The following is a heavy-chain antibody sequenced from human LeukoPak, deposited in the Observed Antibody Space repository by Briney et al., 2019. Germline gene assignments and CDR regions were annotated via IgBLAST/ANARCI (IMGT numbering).Heavy chain of an antibody. CDR1: GFTFSDYY. J-gene: IGHJ4*02. D-gene: IGHD3-10*01. CDR2: ISSSSSYT. Sequence: GGPLRLSCAASGFTFSDYYMSWIRQAPGKGLEWVSYISSSSSYTNYADSVKGRFTISRDNAKNSLYLQMNSLRAEDTAVYYCARELGDGSGSSDYWGQGTLVTVSS. CDR3: ARELGDGSGSSDY. V-gene: IGHV3-11*05.